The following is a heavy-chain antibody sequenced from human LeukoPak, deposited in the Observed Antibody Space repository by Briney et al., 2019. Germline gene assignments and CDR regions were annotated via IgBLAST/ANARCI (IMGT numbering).Heavy chain of an antibody. J-gene: IGHJ4*02. V-gene: IGHV3-15*01. CDR2: IKSKTDGGTT. CDR1: RFTLRNAW. Sequence: VGTLRPSCAASRFTLRNAWPNRVRQAPRKGEEWGCHIKSKTDGGTTDYAAPVKGRFTISRDDSKNTLFLQMNSLKTEDTAVYYCTLPWGSGSYYDYWGQGTLVTVSS. D-gene: IGHD3-10*01. CDR3: TLPWGSGSYYDY.